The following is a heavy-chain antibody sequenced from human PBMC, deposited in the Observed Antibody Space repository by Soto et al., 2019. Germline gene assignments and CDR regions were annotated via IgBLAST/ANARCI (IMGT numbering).Heavy chain of an antibody. CDR2: VDGSGGDT. Sequence: GGSLRLSCAASGFTFSSHAMGWLRQTPGTGPEWVAFVDGSGGDTSYADSVKGRFTISRDNSDNSLYLHMNSLRAEDTGRYFYAKEIFAAAYAETSAFDLWGQEPWSPSPQ. D-gene: IGHD2-8*01. J-gene: IGHJ4*01. CDR1: GFTFSSHA. CDR3: AKEIFAAAYAETSAFDL. V-gene: IGHV3-23*01.